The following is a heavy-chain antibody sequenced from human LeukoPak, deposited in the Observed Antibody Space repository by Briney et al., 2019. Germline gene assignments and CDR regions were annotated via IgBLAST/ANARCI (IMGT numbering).Heavy chain of an antibody. V-gene: IGHV3-7*03. CDR1: GFTFSSYW. CDR2: IKQDGSEK. CDR3: ARRGFRSGSPFEY. Sequence: GGSLRLSCAASGFTFSSYWMSWVRQAPGKGLEWLANIKQDGSEKYYVDSVKGRFTISRDNAKNSLYLQMNSLRAEDTAVYYCARRGFRSGSPFEYWGQGILVTVSS. J-gene: IGHJ4*02. D-gene: IGHD3-10*01.